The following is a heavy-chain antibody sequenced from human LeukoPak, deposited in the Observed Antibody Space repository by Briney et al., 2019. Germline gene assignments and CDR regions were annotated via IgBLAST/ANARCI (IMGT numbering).Heavy chain of an antibody. V-gene: IGHV1-8*02. CDR1: GYTFTSYG. J-gene: IGHJ5*02. Sequence: GASVKVSCKASGYTFTSYGISWVRQAPGQGLEWMGWMNPNSGNTGYAQKFQGRVTMTRNTSISTAYMELSSLRSEDTAVYYCARARNWFDPWGQGTLVTVSS. CDR2: MNPNSGNT. CDR3: ARARNWFDP.